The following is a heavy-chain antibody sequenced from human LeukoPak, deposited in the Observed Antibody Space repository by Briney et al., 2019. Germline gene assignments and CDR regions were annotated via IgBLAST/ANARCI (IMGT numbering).Heavy chain of an antibody. J-gene: IGHJ4*02. CDR2: IYSGGST. V-gene: IGHV3-53*01. Sequence: PGGSLRLSCAASGFTVSSNYMNWGRQAPGKRLEWVPVIYSGGSTYYADSVKGRFTISRDNSKNTLYLQMNSLRVEDTAVYYCARQYSYGRFDYWGQGTLVTVSS. CDR3: ARQYSYGRFDY. D-gene: IGHD5-18*01. CDR1: GFTVSSNY.